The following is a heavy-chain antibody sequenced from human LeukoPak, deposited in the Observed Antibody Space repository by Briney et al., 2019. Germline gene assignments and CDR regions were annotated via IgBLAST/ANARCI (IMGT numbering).Heavy chain of an antibody. J-gene: IGHJ6*03. CDR2: INTDGSST. CDR1: GFTFSSYW. D-gene: IGHD5-12*01. CDR3: AREVSGYDFDYYYYYLDV. V-gene: IGHV3-74*01. Sequence: GGSLRLSCSTSGFTFSSYWMHSVRQAPGKGLVLVSRINTDGSSTSYADSVKGRFTIARDNAKNTLYLQMNSLRAEDTAVYYCAREVSGYDFDYYYYYLDVWGKGTTVTVSS.